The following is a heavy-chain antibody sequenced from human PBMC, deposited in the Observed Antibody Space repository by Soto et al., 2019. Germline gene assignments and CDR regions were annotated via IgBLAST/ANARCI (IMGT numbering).Heavy chain of an antibody. CDR3: ARDSMRTVNESTYYFDY. D-gene: IGHD4-17*01. V-gene: IGHV3-11*01. CDR1: GFTFSDYY. J-gene: IGHJ4*02. CDR2: ISSSGSTI. Sequence: QVQLVESGGGLVKPGGSLRLSCAASGFTFSDYYMSWIRQAPGKGLEWVSYISSSGSTIYYADSVKGRFTISRDNSKNSLYLQMNGLRAEDTAVYYCARDSMRTVNESTYYFDYLGQGTLVTVSS.